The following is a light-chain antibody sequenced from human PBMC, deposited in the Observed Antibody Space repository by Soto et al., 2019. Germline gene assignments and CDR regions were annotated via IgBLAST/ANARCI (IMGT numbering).Light chain of an antibody. CDR2: KAS. V-gene: IGKV1-5*03. CDR1: QSISSW. Sequence: DIQMTQSPSTLSASVGDRVTITCRASQSISSWLAWYQQKPGKAPKLLIYKASSLESGVPSRFSGSGSWTEFTLTTSSLQPDDFATYYCQQFNNYPCTFGQGTRVEIK. CDR3: QQFNNYPCT. J-gene: IGKJ1*01.